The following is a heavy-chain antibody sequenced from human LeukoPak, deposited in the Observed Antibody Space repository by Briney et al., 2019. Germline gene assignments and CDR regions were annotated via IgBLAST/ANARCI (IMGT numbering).Heavy chain of an antibody. CDR1: GFTFSSYW. D-gene: IGHD2-8*01. CDR2: IKQDGSEK. Sequence: GGSLRLSCAASGFTFSSYWMSWVRQAPGKGLEWVANIKQDGSEKNYVDSVKGRFTISRDNAKNSLYLQMSGLRAEDTAVYYCARVLLMGDAFNIWGQGTMVTVSS. J-gene: IGHJ3*02. CDR3: ARVLLMGDAFNI. V-gene: IGHV3-7*01.